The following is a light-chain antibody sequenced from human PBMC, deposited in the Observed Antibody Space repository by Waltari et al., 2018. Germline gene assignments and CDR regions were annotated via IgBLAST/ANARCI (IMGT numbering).Light chain of an antibody. CDR3: QVWDSSWV. CDR2: RDS. V-gene: IGLV3-9*01. Sequence: SYELTQPPSVSVALGQTATIPCGGNNIGKKNVHWYQQKAGQAPVLAIYRDSNRPSGIPERFSGSNSRNAATLTISRVQADDAADYYCQVWDSSWVFGGGSKLTVL. CDR1: NIGKKN. J-gene: IGLJ3*02.